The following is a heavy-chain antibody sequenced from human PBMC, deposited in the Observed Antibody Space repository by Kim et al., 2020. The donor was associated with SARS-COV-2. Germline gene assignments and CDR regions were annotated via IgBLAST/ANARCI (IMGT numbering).Heavy chain of an antibody. CDR1: GFAFSSYW. CDR2: INTDATYT. D-gene: IGHD3-3*01. CDR3: ARDYNFWSGYYSGALDV. J-gene: IGHJ6*02. V-gene: IGHV3-74*01. Sequence: GGSLRLSCAASGFAFSSYWMHWVRQAPGEGLVWVSHINTDATYTSYADSLKGRFTISRDNAKSTLYLQMDSLRAEDTAVYYCARDYNFWSGYYSGALDVWGQGPTVTVPS.